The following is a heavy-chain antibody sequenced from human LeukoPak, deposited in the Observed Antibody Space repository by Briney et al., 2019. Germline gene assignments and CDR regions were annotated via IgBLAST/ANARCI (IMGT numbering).Heavy chain of an antibody. J-gene: IGHJ2*01. D-gene: IGHD2-21*02. CDR3: AREIEGTVPVTSPFRWGPKKAPTAPRVWSLDL. V-gene: IGHV3-11*05. Sequence: PGGSLRLSCAASGFTFSDHYMNWIRQAPGKGLEWVSYIHSSSAYTNYADSVKGRFTISRDNAKNSLYLQMNSLRAEDTAIYYCAREIEGTVPVTSPFRWGPKKAPTAPRVWSLDLWGRGTLVSVSS. CDR2: IHSSSAYT. CDR1: GFTFSDHY.